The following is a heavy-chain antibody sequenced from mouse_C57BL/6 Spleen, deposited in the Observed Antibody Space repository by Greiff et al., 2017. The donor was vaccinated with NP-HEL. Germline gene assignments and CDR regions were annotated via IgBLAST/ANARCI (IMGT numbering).Heavy chain of an antibody. CDR2: IDPEAGET. J-gene: IGHJ4*01. D-gene: IGHD3-2*02. Sequence: VQLQQSGAELVKPGASVKLSCTASGFNIKDYYMHWVKQRTEQGLEWIGRIDPEAGETKYAPKFQGKATITADTSSNTAYLQLSSLTSEDTAVNYCARLDSSGYGYAMDYWGQGTSVTVSS. CDR1: GFNIKDYY. CDR3: ARLDSSGYGYAMDY. V-gene: IGHV14-2*01.